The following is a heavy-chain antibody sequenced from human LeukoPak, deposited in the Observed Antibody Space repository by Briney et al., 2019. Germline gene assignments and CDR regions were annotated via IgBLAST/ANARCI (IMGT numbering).Heavy chain of an antibody. V-gene: IGHV3-23*01. CDR3: VKDNYADYASGGVDWYFDL. J-gene: IGHJ2*01. D-gene: IGHD4-17*01. Sequence: GGSLRPSCAASGFTFSSHAMSWVRQAPGKGLEWVPAISGSGGSTYYADSVKGRFTISRDNSKNTLFLDMNNMRADDTAVYFCVKDNYADYASGGVDWYFDLWGRGTLVTVSS. CDR2: ISGSGGST. CDR1: GFTFSSHA.